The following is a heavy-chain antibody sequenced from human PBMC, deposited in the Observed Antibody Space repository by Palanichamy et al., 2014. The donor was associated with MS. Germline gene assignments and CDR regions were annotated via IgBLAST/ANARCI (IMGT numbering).Heavy chain of an antibody. CDR3: ARDDPSGSYFDY. Sequence: AVIWYDGSNKYYADSVKGRFTISRDNSKNTLYLQMNSLRAEDTAVYYCARDDPSGSYFDYWGQGTLVTVSS. V-gene: IGHV3-33*01. D-gene: IGHD1-26*01. CDR2: IWYDGSNK. J-gene: IGHJ4*02.